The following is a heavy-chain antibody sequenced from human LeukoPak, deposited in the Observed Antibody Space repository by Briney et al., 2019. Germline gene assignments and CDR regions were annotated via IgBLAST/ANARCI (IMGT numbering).Heavy chain of an antibody. D-gene: IGHD5-24*01. CDR3: ARGRDGYNYDFDY. CDR1: GDSINSSSYY. Sequence: SETLSLTCTVSGDSINSSSYYWGWIRQPPGKGLECIGTIYYSGNTYYNPSLKSRVTISVDTSKKQFSLRLNSVTAADTAVYYCARGRDGYNYDFDYWGQGTLVTVSS. CDR2: IYYSGNT. V-gene: IGHV4-39*01. J-gene: IGHJ4*02.